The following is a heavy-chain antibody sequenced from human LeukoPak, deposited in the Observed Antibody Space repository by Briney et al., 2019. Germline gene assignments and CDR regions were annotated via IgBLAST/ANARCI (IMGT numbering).Heavy chain of an antibody. D-gene: IGHD3-22*01. CDR3: ARDSGNYDSSGTKFDY. CDR2: MNPNSGGT. CDR1: GYTFTSYD. J-gene: IGHJ4*02. V-gene: IGHV1-2*02. Sequence: EASVKVSCKASGYTFTSYDINWVRQATGQGLEWMGWMNPNSGGTNYAQKFQGRVTMTRDTSISTAYMELSWLTSDDTAVYYCARDSGNYDSSGTKFDYWGQGTLVTVSS.